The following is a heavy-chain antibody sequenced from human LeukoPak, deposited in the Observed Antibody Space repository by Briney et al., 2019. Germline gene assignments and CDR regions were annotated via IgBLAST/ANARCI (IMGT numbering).Heavy chain of an antibody. Sequence: GGSLRLSCAASGFTFSNYGMHWVRQAPGKGLEWVAVIYDDGSEEYFADSVKGRFTISRDNSKNTVLLQMNSLRADDTAVFYCARDFKSGYVDSWGQGTLVTVSS. V-gene: IGHV3-33*01. CDR3: ARDFKSGYVDS. J-gene: IGHJ4*02. CDR2: IYDDGSEE. D-gene: IGHD3-3*01. CDR1: GFTFSNYG.